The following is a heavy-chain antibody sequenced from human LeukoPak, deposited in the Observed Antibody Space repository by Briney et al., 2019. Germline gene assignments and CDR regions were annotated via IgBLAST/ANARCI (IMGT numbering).Heavy chain of an antibody. CDR1: GFTFSSYA. Sequence: GGSLRLSCAASGFTFSSYAMSWVRQAPGKGLEWGSAISGSGGSTYYADSVKGRFTISRDNSKNTLYLQMNSLRAEDTAVYYCAKVLDSSGWYGFLYYFDYWGQGTLVTVSS. CDR2: ISGSGGST. V-gene: IGHV3-23*01. D-gene: IGHD6-19*01. CDR3: AKVLDSSGWYGFLYYFDY. J-gene: IGHJ4*02.